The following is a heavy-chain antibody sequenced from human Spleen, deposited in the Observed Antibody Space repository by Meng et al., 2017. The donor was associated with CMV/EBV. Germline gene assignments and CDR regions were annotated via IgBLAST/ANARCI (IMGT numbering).Heavy chain of an antibody. CDR3: AREFIVVVPADQRDYYYYYGMDV. CDR1: GFTFSSHA. V-gene: IGHV3-30-3*01. J-gene: IGHJ6*02. CDR2: ISYDGSNK. D-gene: IGHD2-2*01. Sequence: GESLKISCAASGFTFSSHAMHWVRQAPGKGLEWVAVISYDGSNKYYADSVKGRFTISRDNSKNTLYLQMNSLRAEDTAVYYCAREFIVVVPADQRDYYYYYGMDVWGQGTTVTVSS.